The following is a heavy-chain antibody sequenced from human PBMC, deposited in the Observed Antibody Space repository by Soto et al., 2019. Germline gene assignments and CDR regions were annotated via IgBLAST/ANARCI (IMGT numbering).Heavy chain of an antibody. D-gene: IGHD5-18*01. CDR2: INPNSGGT. J-gene: IGHJ3*02. V-gene: IGHV1-2*02. CDR3: ARASIQLWLNGVYAFDI. CDR1: GYTFTGYY. Sequence: ASVKVSCKASGYTFTGYYMHWVRQAPGQGLEWMGWINPNSGGTNYAQKFQGRVTMTRDTSIRTAYMELSRLRSDDTAVYYCARASIQLWLNGVYAFDIWGQGTMVTVSS.